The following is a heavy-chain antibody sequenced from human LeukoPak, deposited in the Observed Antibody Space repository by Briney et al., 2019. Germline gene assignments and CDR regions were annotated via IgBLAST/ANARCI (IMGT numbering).Heavy chain of an antibody. CDR1: GGSISSSNW. CDR2: IYHSGST. D-gene: IGHD5-18*01. Sequence: SGTLSLTCAVSGGSISSSNWWSWVRQPPGKGLEWIGEIYHSGSTNYNPSLKSRVTIPVDKSKNQFSLKLSSVTAADTAVYYCARGPVDTAMVTLEADYYYYGMDVWGQGTTVTVSS. V-gene: IGHV4-4*02. J-gene: IGHJ6*02. CDR3: ARGPVDTAMVTLEADYYYYGMDV.